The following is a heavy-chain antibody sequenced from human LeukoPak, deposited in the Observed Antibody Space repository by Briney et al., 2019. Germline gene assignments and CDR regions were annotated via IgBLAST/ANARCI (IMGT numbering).Heavy chain of an antibody. CDR3: ARVSWELLDY. CDR2: MSGSGGST. CDR1: GFTFSSYA. J-gene: IGHJ4*02. Sequence: GGSLRLSCAASGFTFSSYAMSWVRQAPGKGLEWVSSMSGSGGSTYYADSVKGRFTISRDDSKNTLYLQMNSLRAEDTAVYYCARVSWELLDYWGQGTLVTVSS. D-gene: IGHD1-26*01. V-gene: IGHV3-23*01.